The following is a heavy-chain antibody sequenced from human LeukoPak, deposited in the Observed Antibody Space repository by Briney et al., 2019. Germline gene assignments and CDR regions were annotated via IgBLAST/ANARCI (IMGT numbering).Heavy chain of an antibody. CDR1: GGSISSYY. CDR3: AKGRGEASIYYFDY. CDR2: IYTSGTT. J-gene: IGHJ4*02. V-gene: IGHV4-4*07. Sequence: PSETLSLTCTVSGGSISSYYWSWIRQPAGKGLEWIGRIYTSGTTNYNPSLKSRVTMSVDTSKNQFSLQLSSVTAAETALKYCAKGRGEASIYYFDYWGQGTLVTVSS. D-gene: IGHD3-10*01.